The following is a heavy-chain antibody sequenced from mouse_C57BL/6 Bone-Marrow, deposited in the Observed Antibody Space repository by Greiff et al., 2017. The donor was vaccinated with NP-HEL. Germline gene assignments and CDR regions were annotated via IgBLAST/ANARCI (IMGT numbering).Heavy chain of an antibody. J-gene: IGHJ2*01. Sequence: QVQLQQPGAELVKPGASVKLSCKASGYTFTSYWMHWVKQRPGQGLEWIGMIPPNSGSTNYNEKFKSKATLTVDKSSSTAYMQLSSLTSEDSAVYYCARWYYGSSYWGQGTTLTVSS. CDR1: GYTFTSYW. CDR2: IPPNSGST. V-gene: IGHV1-64*01. CDR3: ARWYYGSSY. D-gene: IGHD1-1*01.